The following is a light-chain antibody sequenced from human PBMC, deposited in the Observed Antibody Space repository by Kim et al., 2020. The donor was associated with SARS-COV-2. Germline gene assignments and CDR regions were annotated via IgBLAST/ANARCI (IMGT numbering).Light chain of an antibody. CDR1: QCVLYRSNNHNY. CDR3: QQYYTTPYT. Sequence: RVTINCKSSQCVLYRSNNHNYLALYQQKPAQPPQLLIYWASTRQSGVPDRFSGSGSGTDFTLSISSLQAEDVSVYYCQQYYTTPYTFGQGTKLEI. J-gene: IGKJ2*01. CDR2: WAS. V-gene: IGKV4-1*01.